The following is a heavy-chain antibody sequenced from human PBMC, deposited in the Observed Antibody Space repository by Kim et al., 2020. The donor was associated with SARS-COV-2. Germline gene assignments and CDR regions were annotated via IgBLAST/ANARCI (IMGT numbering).Heavy chain of an antibody. D-gene: IGHD4-17*01. V-gene: IGHV3-48*03. Sequence: GGSLRLSCAVSGFTFSNYDMTWVRQAPGRGLEYVSFIGYDGTTIYYGDSVKGRFTISRDNAKNSLYLQMDSLRADDTAIYYCTTPYDYGDYHYAYWGQGTVVTVSS. CDR2: IGYDGTTI. J-gene: IGHJ4*02. CDR1: GFTFSNYD. CDR3: TTPYDYGDYHYAY.